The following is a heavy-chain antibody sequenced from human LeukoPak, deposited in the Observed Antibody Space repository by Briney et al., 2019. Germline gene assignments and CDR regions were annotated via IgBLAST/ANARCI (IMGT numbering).Heavy chain of an antibody. J-gene: IGHJ5*01. CDR3: AKDGLTGSYLWWFDS. V-gene: IGHV3-30*18. D-gene: IGHD1-26*01. CDR1: GFTFSSYG. Sequence: SGGSLRLSCAVSGFTFSSYGMHWVRQAPGKGLEWVAVVSYDASNKFYTDSVKGRFTISRDNSKNTLYLQMNSLRAEDTAVYHCAKDGLTGSYLWWFDSWGQGTLVTVSS. CDR2: VSYDASNK.